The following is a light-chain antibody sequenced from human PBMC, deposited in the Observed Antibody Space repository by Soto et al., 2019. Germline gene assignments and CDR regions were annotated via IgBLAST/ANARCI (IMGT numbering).Light chain of an antibody. CDR1: SSDVGDYNY. CDR2: DVN. J-gene: IGLJ1*01. Sequence: QSVLTQPASVSGSPGQSITISCTGTSSDVGDYNYVSWYQQYPGKAPKLVIYDVNNRPSGVSNRFSGSKSGSTASLIISGLQAEDEADYYCSSYTNTNTAYVFGTGTKVTVL. CDR3: SSYTNTNTAYV. V-gene: IGLV2-14*01.